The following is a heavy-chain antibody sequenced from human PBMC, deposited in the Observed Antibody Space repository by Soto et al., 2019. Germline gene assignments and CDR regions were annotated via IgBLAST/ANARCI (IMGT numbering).Heavy chain of an antibody. CDR1: GYTFTSYY. J-gene: IGHJ4*02. CDR2: INPSVGST. CDR3: ARGDMSARSPRAE. D-gene: IGHD6-6*01. Sequence: GASVKVSCRASGYTFTSYYIHWVRQAPGQGLEWLGIINPSVGSTGFAQNFQDRITLTKDTSTSTVYMELSSLKLEDTAVYYCARGDMSARSPRAEWGQGTLVTVSS. V-gene: IGHV1-46*01.